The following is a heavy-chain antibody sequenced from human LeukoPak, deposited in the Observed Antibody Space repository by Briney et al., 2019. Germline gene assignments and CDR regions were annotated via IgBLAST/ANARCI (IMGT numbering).Heavy chain of an antibody. V-gene: IGHV4-34*01. CDR2: INHSGST. CDR1: GGSFSGYY. J-gene: IGHJ5*02. D-gene: IGHD2-15*01. Sequence: SETLSLTCAVYGGSFSGYYWSWIRQPPGKGLEWIGEINHSGSTNYNPSLKSRVTISVDTSKNQFSLKLSSVTAADTAVYYCARVFLGYCSGGSCYFFDPWGQGTLVTVSS. CDR3: ARVFLGYCSGGSCYFFDP.